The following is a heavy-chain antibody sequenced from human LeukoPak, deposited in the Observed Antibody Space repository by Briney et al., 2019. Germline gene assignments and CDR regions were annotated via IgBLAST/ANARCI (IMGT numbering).Heavy chain of an antibody. V-gene: IGHV4-39*01. Sequence: PSETLSLTCTVSGGSISSSSYYWGWIRQPPGKGLEWTGSIYYSGSTYYNPSLKSRVTISVDTSKNQFSLKLSSVTAADTAVYYCARLRLTTGEVFDYWGQGTLATVSS. CDR1: GGSISSSSYY. D-gene: IGHD7-27*01. CDR3: ARLRLTTGEVFDY. J-gene: IGHJ4*02. CDR2: IYYSGST.